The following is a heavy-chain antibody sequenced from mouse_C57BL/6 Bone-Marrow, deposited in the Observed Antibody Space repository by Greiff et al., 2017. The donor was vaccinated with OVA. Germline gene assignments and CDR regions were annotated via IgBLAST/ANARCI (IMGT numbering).Heavy chain of an antibody. Sequence: VKLMESGPGLVAPSQSLSITCTVSGFSLTSYAISWVRQPPGKGLEWLGVIWTGGGTNYNSALKSRLSISKDNSKSQVFLKMNSLQTDDTARYYCARNSPYDYDGYYFDYWGQGTTLTVSS. CDR3: ARNSPYDYDGYYFDY. D-gene: IGHD2-4*01. CDR2: IWTGGGT. CDR1: GFSLTSYA. V-gene: IGHV2-9-1*01. J-gene: IGHJ2*01.